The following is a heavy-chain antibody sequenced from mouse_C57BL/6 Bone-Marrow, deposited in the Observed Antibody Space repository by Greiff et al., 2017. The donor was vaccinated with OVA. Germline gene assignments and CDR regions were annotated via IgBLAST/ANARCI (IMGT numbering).Heavy chain of an antibody. D-gene: IGHD1-1*01. Sequence: VKLQQSGPELVKPGASVKISCKASGYAFSSSWMNWVKQRPGKGLEWIGRIYPGDGDTNYNGKFKGKATLTADKSSSTAYMQLSSLTSEDSAVYFCAPHYYGSSPYWYFDVWGTGTTVTVSS. CDR2: IYPGDGDT. CDR1: GYAFSSSW. CDR3: APHYYGSSPYWYFDV. J-gene: IGHJ1*03. V-gene: IGHV1-82*01.